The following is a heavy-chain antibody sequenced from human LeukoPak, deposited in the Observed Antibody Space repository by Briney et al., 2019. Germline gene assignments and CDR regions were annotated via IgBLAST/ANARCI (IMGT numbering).Heavy chain of an antibody. CDR1: GFTFSSYA. Sequence: GGSLRLSCAASGFTFSSYAMSWVRQAPGKGLEWVSAISGSGGSTYYADSVKGRFTISRDNSKNTLYLQMNSLRAEDTAVYYCAKDRGWFGGSLANFDDWGQGTLVTVSS. CDR3: AKDRGWFGGSLANFDD. J-gene: IGHJ4*02. CDR2: ISGSGGST. D-gene: IGHD3-10*01. V-gene: IGHV3-23*01.